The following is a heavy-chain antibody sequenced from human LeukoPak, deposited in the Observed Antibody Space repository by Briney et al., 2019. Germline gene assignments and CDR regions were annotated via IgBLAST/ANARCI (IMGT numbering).Heavy chain of an antibody. J-gene: IGHJ4*02. V-gene: IGHV4-39*01. D-gene: IGHD5-24*01. CDR2: IYYSGST. CDR1: GGSISSSGYY. CDR3: ARWLQLTHYFDY. Sequence: SETLSLTCTVSGGSISSSGYYWGWIRQPPGKGLEWIGSIYYSGSTYYNPSLKSRVTISVDTSKNQFSLKLSSVTAADTAVYYCARWLQLTHYFDYWGQGTLVTVSS.